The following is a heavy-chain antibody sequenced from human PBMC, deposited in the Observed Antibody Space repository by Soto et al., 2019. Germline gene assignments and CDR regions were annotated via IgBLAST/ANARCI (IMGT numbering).Heavy chain of an antibody. D-gene: IGHD7-27*01. V-gene: IGHV4-39*01. CDR2: IYYSGIT. CDR3: ARQDVRAWGRFDP. J-gene: IGHJ5*02. CDR1: GGSVSSSTYY. Sequence: SETLSLTCTVSGGSVSSSTYYWGWIRQPPGKGLEWIGTIYYSGITYYNPSLQSRVTISVDTSKNQFSLRLSFVTAADAALYFCARQDVRAWGRFDPWGQGTPVTVSS.